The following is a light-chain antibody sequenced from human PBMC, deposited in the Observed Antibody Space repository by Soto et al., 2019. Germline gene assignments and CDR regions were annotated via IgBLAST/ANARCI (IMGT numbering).Light chain of an antibody. J-gene: IGKJ2*01. CDR2: GAS. V-gene: IGKV3-15*01. Sequence: EIVMTQSPATLSVSPGERATLSCRASQSVSSNLAWYQQKPGQAPRLLIYGASTRATGIPARFSGSGSGTEFTLTISSPLSEDFAVYYCQQYTNWPYTFGQGTKPEIK. CDR3: QQYTNWPYT. CDR1: QSVSSN.